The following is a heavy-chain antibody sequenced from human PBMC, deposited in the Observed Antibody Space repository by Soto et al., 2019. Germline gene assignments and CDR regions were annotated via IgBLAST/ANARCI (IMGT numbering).Heavy chain of an antibody. J-gene: IGHJ4*02. Sequence: QLQLQESGPGLVKPSETLSLTCTVSGGSISSNSYYWGWIRQPPGKGLEWIGSIYYSGSTHYNPSLKNRGTISVDASKNQFALKLSFVTAADTAVYYCARIHTGYDYFFYYWGQGTLVTVPS. CDR1: GGSISSNSYY. D-gene: IGHD5-12*01. CDR3: ARIHTGYDYFFYY. V-gene: IGHV4-39*01. CDR2: IYYSGST.